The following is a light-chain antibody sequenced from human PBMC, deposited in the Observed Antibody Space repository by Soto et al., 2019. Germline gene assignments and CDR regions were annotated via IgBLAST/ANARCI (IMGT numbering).Light chain of an antibody. J-gene: IGKJ1*01. CDR3: LQYGNSPWT. Sequence: MMRTQSPATLSLSPGERATLSCRASQSVSSDYLAWYQQKPGQPPRLLIYGVSSRATGIPDRFSGSGSGPDFTLTISRLEPEDLAVYYCLQYGNSPWTFGQGTKVDVK. V-gene: IGKV3-20*01. CDR2: GVS. CDR1: QSVSSDY.